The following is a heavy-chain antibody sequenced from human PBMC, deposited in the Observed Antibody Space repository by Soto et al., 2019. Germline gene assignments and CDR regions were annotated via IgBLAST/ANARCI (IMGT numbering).Heavy chain of an antibody. D-gene: IGHD6-13*01. CDR1: GGTFSSYS. J-gene: IGHJ4*02. CDR2: IIPIFGTA. Sequence: AAVKVSCXASGGTFSSYSISWVRQAPGQGRELIGGIIPIFGTANYAQKFQGRVTITADESTSTAYMELSSLRSEDTAVYYCARAQNGYSSSWPFDYWGQGTLVTVSS. CDR3: ARAQNGYSSSWPFDY. V-gene: IGHV1-69*13.